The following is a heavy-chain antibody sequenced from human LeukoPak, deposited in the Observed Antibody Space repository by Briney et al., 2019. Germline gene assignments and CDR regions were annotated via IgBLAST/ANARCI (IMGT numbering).Heavy chain of an antibody. CDR2: IYTSGST. V-gene: IGHV4-4*07. CDR3: ASRGAAAGNGDY. Sequence: SETLSLTCTVSGGSISSYYWSWIRQPAGKGLEWIGRIYTSGSTNHNPSLKSRVTMSVDTSKNQFSLKLSSVTAADTAVYYCASRGAAAGNGDYWGQGTLVTVSS. D-gene: IGHD6-13*01. CDR1: GGSISSYY. J-gene: IGHJ4*02.